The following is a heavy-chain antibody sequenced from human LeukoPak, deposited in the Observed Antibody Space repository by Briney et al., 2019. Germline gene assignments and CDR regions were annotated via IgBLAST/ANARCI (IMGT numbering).Heavy chain of an antibody. Sequence: PGGSLRLSCAASGFTFSSYSMNWVRQAPGKGLEWVSSISSSSSYIYYADSVKGRFTISRDNAKNSLYLQMNSLRAEDTAVYYCARALMVPHDAFDIWGQGTMVTVSS. J-gene: IGHJ3*02. CDR3: ARALMVPHDAFDI. V-gene: IGHV3-21*01. D-gene: IGHD2-8*01. CDR2: ISSSSSYI. CDR1: GFTFSSYS.